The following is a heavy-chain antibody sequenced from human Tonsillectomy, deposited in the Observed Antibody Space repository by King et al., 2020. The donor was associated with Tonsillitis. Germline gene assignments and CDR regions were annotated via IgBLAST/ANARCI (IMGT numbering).Heavy chain of an antibody. CDR1: GYTFTNYG. CDR3: ARDRGLYSRGDASDI. Sequence: QLVQSGVEVKKPGASVKVSCKASGYTFTNYGISWVRQAPGQGLEWMGWISAYNGNTDYAQKFQGRVTMTTDTSTSTAYMELRSLRSDDPAVYYCARDRGLYSRGDASDIWGQGTLVTVSS. V-gene: IGHV1-18*01. J-gene: IGHJ3*02. D-gene: IGHD6-13*01. CDR2: ISAYNGNT.